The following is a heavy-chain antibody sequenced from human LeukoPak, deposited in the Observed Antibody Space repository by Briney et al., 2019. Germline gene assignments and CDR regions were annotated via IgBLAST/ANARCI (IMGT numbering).Heavy chain of an antibody. D-gene: IGHD6-13*01. CDR1: GFTLSSYW. Sequence: PGGSLRLSCAASGFTLSSYWMHWVRQAPGKGLVWVSAISGSGGSTYYADSVKGRFTISRDNSKNTLYLQMNSLRAEDTAVYYCAKGGSSWYGGFDYWGQGTLVTVSS. V-gene: IGHV3-23*01. J-gene: IGHJ4*02. CDR3: AKGGSSWYGGFDY. CDR2: ISGSGGST.